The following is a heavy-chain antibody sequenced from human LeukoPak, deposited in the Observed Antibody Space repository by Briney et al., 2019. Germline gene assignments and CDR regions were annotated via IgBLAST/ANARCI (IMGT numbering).Heavy chain of an antibody. CDR3: AGSSGYFDAFDI. D-gene: IGHD3-22*01. Sequence: AGGSLRLSCAASGFTFSSYGMHRVRQAPGKGLEWVAFIRYDGSNKYYADSVKGRFTISRDNSKNTLYLQMNSLRAEDTAVYYCAGSSGYFDAFDIWGQGTMVTVSS. CDR1: GFTFSSYG. CDR2: IRYDGSNK. J-gene: IGHJ3*02. V-gene: IGHV3-30*02.